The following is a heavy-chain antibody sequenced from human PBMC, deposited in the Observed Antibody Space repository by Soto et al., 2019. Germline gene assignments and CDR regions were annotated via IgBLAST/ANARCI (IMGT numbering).Heavy chain of an antibody. CDR2: ITDSGTGT. V-gene: IGHV3-23*01. CDR3: AKGLINGRWYAED. Sequence: EVHLLESGGGLVHPGESLRLSCGASGFTFSSCVMTWVRQAPGKGLEWVSCITDSGTGTYYADSVKGRFTISRDNSENTMYLQMNNLRTEDTGVYYCAKGLINGRWYAEDWGQGTLVTVSS. J-gene: IGHJ4*02. CDR1: GFTFSSCV. D-gene: IGHD6-13*01.